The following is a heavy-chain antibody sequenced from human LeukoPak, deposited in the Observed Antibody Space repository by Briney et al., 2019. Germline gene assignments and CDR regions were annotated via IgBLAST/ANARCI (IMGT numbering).Heavy chain of an antibody. V-gene: IGHV4-59*01. CDR3: ARWGARDYYYYMDV. Sequence: PSETLSLTCTVFGGSISSYYWSWIRQPPGKGLEWIGYIYYSGSTNYNPSLKSRVTISVDTSKNQFSLKLSSVTAADTAVYYCARWGARDYYYYMDVWGKGTTVTVSS. CDR1: GGSISSYY. CDR2: IYYSGST. D-gene: IGHD1-26*01. J-gene: IGHJ6*03.